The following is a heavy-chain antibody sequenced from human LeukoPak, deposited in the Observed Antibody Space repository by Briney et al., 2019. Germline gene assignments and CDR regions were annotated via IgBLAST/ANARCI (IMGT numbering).Heavy chain of an antibody. CDR1: GGAITNYY. D-gene: IGHD2-21*02. Sequence: SETLSLTCGVSGGAITNYYWIWIRQPPGKGLEWIGYIHHSGSANYNPSLRSRITMSVDTSKNHFSLSLTSVTAADTAVYYCARLPGCSGADCFRAFDIWGQGTMVTVSS. V-gene: IGHV4-59*08. J-gene: IGHJ3*02. CDR3: ARLPGCSGADCFRAFDI. CDR2: IHHSGSA.